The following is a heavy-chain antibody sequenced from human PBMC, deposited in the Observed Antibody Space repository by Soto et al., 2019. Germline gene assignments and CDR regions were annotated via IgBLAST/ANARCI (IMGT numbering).Heavy chain of an antibody. CDR1: GFTVSSYD. CDR2: IYSSGPT. D-gene: IGHD1-26*01. Sequence: XGCLRLSCAASGFTVSSYDVNGVRLVPEKGLEWVSVIYSSGPTFYADSVRGRFTISRNNSKNTLYLQMNSLRVEDTAVYYCERAFGGSYDYWGQGTLVTVSS. V-gene: IGHV3-53*01. CDR3: ERAFGGSYDY. J-gene: IGHJ4*02.